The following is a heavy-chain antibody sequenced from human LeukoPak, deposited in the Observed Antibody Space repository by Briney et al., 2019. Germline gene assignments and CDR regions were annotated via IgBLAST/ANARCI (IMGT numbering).Heavy chain of an antibody. J-gene: IGHJ4*02. CDR2: INQHGSEK. V-gene: IGHV3-7*03. Sequence: GGSLRLSCAASGFTFSSYWMSWVRQAPGKGLEWVANINQHGSEKYYVDSVKGRFTISRDNAKNSLYLQMNSLRVEDMAVYYCAREEAVAAFDYWGQGTLVAVSS. CDR1: GFTFSSYW. D-gene: IGHD6-19*01. CDR3: AREEAVAAFDY.